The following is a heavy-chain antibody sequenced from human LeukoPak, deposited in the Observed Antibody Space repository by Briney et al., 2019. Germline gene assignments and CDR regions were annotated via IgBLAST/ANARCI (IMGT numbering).Heavy chain of an antibody. CDR2: ISYAGSNT. Sequence: PGGSLRLSCAASGFTFSSYAMHWVRQAPGKGLEWVAVISYAGSNTYYADSVKGRFTISRDDSKNTLYLQMNSLRAEDTAVYYCARQYYYDSSGYYVRPFDYWGQGALVTVSS. CDR3: ARQYYYDSSGYYVRPFDY. D-gene: IGHD3-22*01. J-gene: IGHJ4*02. CDR1: GFTFSSYA. V-gene: IGHV3-30-3*01.